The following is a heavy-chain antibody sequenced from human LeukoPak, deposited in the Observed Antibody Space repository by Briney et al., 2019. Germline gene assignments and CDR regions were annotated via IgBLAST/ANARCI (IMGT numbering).Heavy chain of an antibody. Sequence: ASVKVSCKASGYTFTSYYMHWVRQAPGQGLEWMGIINPSGGSTSYAQKFQGRVTVTRDTSTSTVYMELSSLRSEDTAVYYCASSGSYRVFDYWGQGTLVTVSS. CDR3: ASSGSYRVFDY. V-gene: IGHV1-46*01. J-gene: IGHJ4*02. CDR2: INPSGGST. D-gene: IGHD3-10*01. CDR1: GYTFTSYY.